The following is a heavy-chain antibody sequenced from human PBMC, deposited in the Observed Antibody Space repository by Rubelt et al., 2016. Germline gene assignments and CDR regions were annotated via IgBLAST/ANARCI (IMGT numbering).Heavy chain of an antibody. D-gene: IGHD3-3*01. J-gene: IGHJ5*02. CDR1: GYTFTSYY. V-gene: IGHV1-46*01. CDR2: INPSGGST. CDR3: ARSPRYDFEDNWFDP. Sequence: QVQLVQSGAEVKKPGASVKVSCKASGYTFTSYYMHWVRQGPGQGLEWMGIINPSGGSTSYAQEFQGRFTMTRDTSTSTVYMELSSLRSEDTAVYYCARSPRYDFEDNWFDPWGQGTLATVSS.